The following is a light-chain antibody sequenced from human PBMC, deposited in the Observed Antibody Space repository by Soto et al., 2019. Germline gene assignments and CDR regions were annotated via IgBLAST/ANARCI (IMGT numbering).Light chain of an antibody. V-gene: IGLV1-40*01. Sequence: QSVLTQPPSVSGAPGQRVTISCTGSSSNIGAGYDVHWYQQLPGTAPKLLIYGNTNRPSGAPDRFSGSKSGTSASLAIAGIQAEDEADYYCQSYESSLSAVVFGGGTKLTVL. CDR2: GNT. CDR1: SSNIGAGYD. CDR3: QSYESSLSAVV. J-gene: IGLJ2*01.